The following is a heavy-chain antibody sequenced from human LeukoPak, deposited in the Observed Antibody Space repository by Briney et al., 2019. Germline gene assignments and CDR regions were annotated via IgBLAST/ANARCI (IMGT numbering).Heavy chain of an antibody. CDR2: IYYSGST. D-gene: IGHD1-7*01. V-gene: IGHV4-39*07. Sequence: SETLSLTCTVSGGSISSSSYYWGWIRQPPGKGLEWIGSIYYSGSTYYNPSLKSRVTISVDTSKNQFSLKLSSVTAADTAVYYCARDREAANWNYVSYYYYMGVWGKGTTVTVSS. CDR1: GGSISSSSYY. J-gene: IGHJ6*03. CDR3: ARDREAANWNYVSYYYYMGV.